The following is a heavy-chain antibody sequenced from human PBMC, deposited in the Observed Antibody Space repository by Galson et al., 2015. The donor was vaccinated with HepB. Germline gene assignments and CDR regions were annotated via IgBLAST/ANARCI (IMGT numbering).Heavy chain of an antibody. CDR3: ARSIAVASAY. CDR1: GGTLSSYA. D-gene: IGHD6-19*01. J-gene: IGHJ4*02. CDR2: IIPMFGTT. Sequence: SVKVSCKASGGTLSSYAFSWVRQAPGQGLEWMGGIIPMFGTTEYAPSVKGRFAISRDDSKNSVYLQMNSLKTEDTAVYYCARSIAVASAYWGQGTLVTVSS. V-gene: IGHV1-69*05.